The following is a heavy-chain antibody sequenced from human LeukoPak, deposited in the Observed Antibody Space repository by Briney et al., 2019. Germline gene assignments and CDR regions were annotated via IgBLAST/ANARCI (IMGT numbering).Heavy chain of an antibody. J-gene: IGHJ5*02. Sequence: ASVKVSCKASGYTFTSYDINWVRQATGQGLEWMGWMNPNSGNTGYAQKFQGRVTMTRNTSISTAYMELSSLRSEDMAVYYCARGTYYYGSGSYYNENWFDPWGQGTLVTVSS. CDR1: GYTFTSYD. D-gene: IGHD3-10*01. CDR3: ARGTYYYGSGSYYNENWFDP. CDR2: MNPNSGNT. V-gene: IGHV1-8*01.